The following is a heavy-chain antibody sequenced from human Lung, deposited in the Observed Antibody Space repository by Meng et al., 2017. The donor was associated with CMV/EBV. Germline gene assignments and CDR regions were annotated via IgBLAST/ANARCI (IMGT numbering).Heavy chain of an antibody. J-gene: IGHJ6*02. Sequence: SGXXLVTSTQTLLLSCAFTGFSLSTSGVGVAWCRQPPGKALEWPEGIYSNGDKRYSPSLKTRLTIIKDTSKNEVVLTLTNVESVDTATYYCGHRRYSFDYHGLDVWGQGTTVTVSS. D-gene: IGHD1-1*01. V-gene: IGHV2-5*01. CDR1: GFSLSTSGVG. CDR3: GHRRYSFDYHGLDV. CDR2: IYSNGDK.